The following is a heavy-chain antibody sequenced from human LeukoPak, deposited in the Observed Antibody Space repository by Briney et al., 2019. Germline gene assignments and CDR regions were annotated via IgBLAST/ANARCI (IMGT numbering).Heavy chain of an antibody. CDR2: ISGSGGST. Sequence: GSLRLSCAASGFPFSSYAMSWVRQAPGKGLGWVSAISGSGGSTYYADSVKGRFTISRDNSKNTLYLQMNSLRAEDTAVYYCAKGRDPITMIVVPDYWGQGTLVTVSS. CDR1: GFPFSSYA. D-gene: IGHD3-22*01. J-gene: IGHJ4*02. V-gene: IGHV3-23*01. CDR3: AKGRDPITMIVVPDY.